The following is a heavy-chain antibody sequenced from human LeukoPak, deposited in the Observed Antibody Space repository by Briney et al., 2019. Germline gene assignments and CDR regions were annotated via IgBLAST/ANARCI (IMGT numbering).Heavy chain of an antibody. CDR2: IKSKTDGGTT. CDR3: TTAGGYSGYEEAYYYYGMDV. D-gene: IGHD5-12*01. J-gene: IGHJ6*02. Sequence: GGSLRLSCAASGFTFSSFWMSWVRQAPGKGLEWVGRIKSKTDGGTTDYAAPVKGRFTISRDDSKNTLYLQMNSLKTEDTAVYYCTTAGGYSGYEEAYYYYGMDVWGQGTTVTVSS. CDR1: GFTFSSFW. V-gene: IGHV3-15*01.